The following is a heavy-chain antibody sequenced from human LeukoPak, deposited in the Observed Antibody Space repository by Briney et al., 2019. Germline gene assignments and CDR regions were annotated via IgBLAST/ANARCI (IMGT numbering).Heavy chain of an antibody. CDR3: ARVPYSSSSVRADY. Sequence: PGGSLRLSCAASGFTFSSFGMNWVRQAPGKGLEWVSSISSSSSYIYYADSVKGRFTISRDNAKNSLYLQMNSLRAEDTAVYYCARVPYSSSSVRADYWGQGTLVTVSS. D-gene: IGHD6-6*01. CDR1: GFTFSSFG. CDR2: ISSSSSYI. V-gene: IGHV3-21*01. J-gene: IGHJ4*02.